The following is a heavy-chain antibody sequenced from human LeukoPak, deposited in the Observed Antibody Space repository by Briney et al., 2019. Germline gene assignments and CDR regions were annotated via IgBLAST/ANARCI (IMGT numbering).Heavy chain of an antibody. J-gene: IGHJ6*02. CDR1: GGTFSSYA. CDR2: IIPIFGTA. CDR3: ARDPRGINDYYYYGMDV. V-gene: IGHV1-69*01. Sequence: ASVKVSCKASGGTFSSYAISWVRQAPGQGLEWTGGIIPIFGTANYAQKFQGRVTITADESTSTAYMELSSLRSEDTAVYYCARDPRGINDYYYYGMDVWGQGTTVTVSS. D-gene: IGHD2-15*01.